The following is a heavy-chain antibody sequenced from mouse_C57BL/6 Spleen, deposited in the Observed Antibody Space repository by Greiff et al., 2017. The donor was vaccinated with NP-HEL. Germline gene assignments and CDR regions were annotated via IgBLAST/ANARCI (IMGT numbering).Heavy chain of an antibody. Sequence: VQLQQPGAELVKPGASVKLSCKASGYTFTSYWMHWVKQRPGQGLEWIGMIHPNSGSTNYNEKFKSKATLTVDKSSSTAYMQLSSLTSEDSAVYYCAVYYYGSSLWFAYWGQGTLVTVSA. CDR3: AVYYYGSSLWFAY. V-gene: IGHV1-64*01. CDR1: GYTFTSYW. J-gene: IGHJ3*01. D-gene: IGHD1-1*01. CDR2: IHPNSGST.